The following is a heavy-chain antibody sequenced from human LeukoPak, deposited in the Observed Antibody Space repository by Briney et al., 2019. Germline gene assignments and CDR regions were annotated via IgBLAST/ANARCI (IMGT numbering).Heavy chain of an antibody. CDR1: GFTFTTYS. J-gene: IGHJ6*02. V-gene: IGHV3-23*01. CDR2: IRISGDSI. D-gene: IGHD7-27*01. Sequence: GGSLRLSCAASGFTFTTYSMGWVRQAPGRGLEWISSIRISGDSIYYASSAKGRFTISRDDSKNTLYLQMNGLRDEDTAVYYCARDGISNWGLHYGMDVWGQGTTVIVSS. CDR3: ARDGISNWGLHYGMDV.